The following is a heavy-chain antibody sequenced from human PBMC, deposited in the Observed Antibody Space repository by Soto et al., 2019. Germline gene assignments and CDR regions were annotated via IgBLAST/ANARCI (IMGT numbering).Heavy chain of an antibody. CDR3: AVTGPYYYDSSGYYTY. CDR1: GYSFTSYW. CDR2: IYPGDSDT. V-gene: IGHV5-51*01. Sequence: PGESLKISCKGSGYSFTSYWIGWVRQMPGKGLEWMGIIYPGDSDTRYSPSFQGQVTISADKSISTAYLQWSSLKASDTAMYYCAVTGPYYYDSSGYYTYWGQGALVTVSS. J-gene: IGHJ4*02. D-gene: IGHD3-22*01.